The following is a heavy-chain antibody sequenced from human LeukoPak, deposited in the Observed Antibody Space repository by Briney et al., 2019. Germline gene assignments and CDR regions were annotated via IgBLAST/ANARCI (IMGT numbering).Heavy chain of an antibody. CDR2: ISSSGSTI. CDR3: ARGLPATLLDY. J-gene: IGHJ4*02. Sequence: GGSLRLSCSASGFTFSSYAMHWVRQAPGKGLEWVSYISSSGSTIYYADSVKGRFTISRDNAKNSLYLQMNSLRAEDTAIYYCARGLPATLLDYWGQGTLVTVSS. V-gene: IGHV3-48*03. D-gene: IGHD2-2*01. CDR1: GFTFSSYA.